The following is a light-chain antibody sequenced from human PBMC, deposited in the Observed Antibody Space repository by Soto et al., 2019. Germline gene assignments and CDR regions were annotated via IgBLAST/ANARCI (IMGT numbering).Light chain of an antibody. J-gene: IGKJ5*01. Sequence: DLQMTQTQSSLSASVGDTVTIHLRASQDIDQFLNWFQQKPGKAPKLLIYDASNLETGVPSRFSGSGSGTDFTLTISSLRPEDIATYYCQQYLNVPLTSGQRSRLEIK. CDR3: QQYLNVPLT. CDR1: QDIDQF. V-gene: IGKV1-33*01. CDR2: DAS.